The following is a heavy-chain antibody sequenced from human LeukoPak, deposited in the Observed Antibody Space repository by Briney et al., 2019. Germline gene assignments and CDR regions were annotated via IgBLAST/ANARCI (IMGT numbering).Heavy chain of an antibody. V-gene: IGHV4-30-2*01. CDR1: GGSISSGGYY. J-gene: IGHJ4*02. D-gene: IGHD5-12*01. Sequence: ASETLSLTCTVSGGSISSGGYYWSWIRQPPGKGLEWIGYIYHSGSTYYNPSLKSRVTISVDRSKNQFSLKLSSVTAADTAVYYCARVRGGYSGYDRGSLAYWGQGTLVTVSS. CDR3: ARVRGGYSGYDRGSLAY. CDR2: IYHSGST.